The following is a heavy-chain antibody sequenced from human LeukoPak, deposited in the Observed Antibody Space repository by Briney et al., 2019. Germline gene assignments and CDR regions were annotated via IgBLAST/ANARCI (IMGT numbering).Heavy chain of an antibody. J-gene: IGHJ6*02. Sequence: PGGSLRLSCAASGFTVSSNYMSWVRQAPGKGLEWVSVIYIGGTTYYVDSVKGRFTISRDNSRNTVYLQMNSLRAEDTAVYFCARSKPPAVKDYYGLDVWGQGTTVTVSS. CDR1: GFTVSSNY. CDR3: ARSKPPAVKDYYGLDV. V-gene: IGHV3-66*01. D-gene: IGHD6-13*01. CDR2: IYIGGTT.